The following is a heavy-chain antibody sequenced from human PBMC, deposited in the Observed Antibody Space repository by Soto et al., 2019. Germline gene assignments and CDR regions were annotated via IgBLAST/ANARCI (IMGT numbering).Heavy chain of an antibody. Sequence: EVQLLESGGGLVQPGGSLRLSCAASGFTFNSYAMTWVRQAPGKGLEWVSAISVSGGSTYYADSVKGRFTISRDNSKNTLYLQMNSLRAEDTAVYYCAKEYSSSVFSNDAFAIWGQGTMVTVSS. V-gene: IGHV3-23*01. CDR1: GFTFNSYA. J-gene: IGHJ3*02. CDR3: AKEYSSSVFSNDAFAI. D-gene: IGHD6-6*01. CDR2: ISVSGGST.